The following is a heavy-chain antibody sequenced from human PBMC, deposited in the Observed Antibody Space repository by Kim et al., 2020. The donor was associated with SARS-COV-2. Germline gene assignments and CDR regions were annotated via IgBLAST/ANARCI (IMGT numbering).Heavy chain of an antibody. CDR1: GYTFTSYY. CDR3: ARESYFDWLLRGGGMDV. Sequence: ASVKVSCKASGYTFTSYYMHWVRQAPGQGLEWMGIINPSGGSTSYAQKFQGRVTMTRDTSTSTVYMELSSLRSEDTAVYYCARESYFDWLLRGGGMDVWGQGTTVTVSS. V-gene: IGHV1-46*01. D-gene: IGHD3-9*01. J-gene: IGHJ6*02. CDR2: INPSGGST.